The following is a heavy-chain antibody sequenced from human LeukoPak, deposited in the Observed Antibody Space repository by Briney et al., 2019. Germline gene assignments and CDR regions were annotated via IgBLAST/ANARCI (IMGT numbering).Heavy chain of an antibody. V-gene: IGHV3-30*18. D-gene: IGHD2-2*01. CDR2: ISYDGSNK. J-gene: IGHJ4*02. CDR3: AKDGRVTAATGIDY. Sequence: GGSLRLSCAASGFTFSSYGMHWVRQAPGKGLEWVAVISYDGSNKYYADSVKGRFTISRDNSKNTLYLQMNSLRAEDTAVYYCAKDGRVTAATGIDYWGQGTLVTVSS. CDR1: GFTFSSYG.